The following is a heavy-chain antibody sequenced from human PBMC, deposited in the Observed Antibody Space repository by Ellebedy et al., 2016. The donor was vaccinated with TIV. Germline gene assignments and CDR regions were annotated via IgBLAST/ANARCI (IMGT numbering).Heavy chain of an antibody. V-gene: IGHV3-7*01. CDR3: ARVYDSIDY. Sequence: GESLKISCAASGFTFSSYWMSRVRQAPGKGLEWVANIKQDGSEKYYVDSVTGRFTISRDNAKNSLYLQMNSLRAEDTAVYYCARVYDSIDYWGQGTLVTVSS. CDR2: IKQDGSEK. D-gene: IGHD3-22*01. J-gene: IGHJ4*02. CDR1: GFTFSSYW.